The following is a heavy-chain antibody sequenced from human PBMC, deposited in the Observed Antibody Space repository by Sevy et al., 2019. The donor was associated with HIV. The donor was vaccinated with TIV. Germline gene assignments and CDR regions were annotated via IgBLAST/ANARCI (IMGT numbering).Heavy chain of an antibody. D-gene: IGHD2-2*01. Sequence: GGSLRLSCAASGFTFSSYRRNWVRQAPGKGLEWVSSISQSSSYIYYADTVKGRFTISSDNAKNSLYLQMSSLRAADTAAYYCARVGGVPPNWFDPWGQGTLVTVSS. J-gene: IGHJ5*02. CDR3: ARVGGVPPNWFDP. CDR2: ISQSSSYI. CDR1: GFTFSSYR. V-gene: IGHV3-21*06.